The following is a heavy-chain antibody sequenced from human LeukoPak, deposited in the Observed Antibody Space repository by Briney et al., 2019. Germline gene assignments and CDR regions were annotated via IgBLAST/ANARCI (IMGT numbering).Heavy chain of an antibody. V-gene: IGHV1-69*04. J-gene: IGHJ5*02. CDR3: ARGSVAGPYNWFDP. D-gene: IGHD6-19*01. CDR1: GGTFSSYA. Sequence: SVKVSCKASGGTFSSYAISWVRQAPGQGLEWMGRIIPILGIANYAQKFQGRVTITADKSTSTAYMELSSLRSEDTAVYYCARGSVAGPYNWFDPWGQGTLVTVSS. CDR2: IIPILGIA.